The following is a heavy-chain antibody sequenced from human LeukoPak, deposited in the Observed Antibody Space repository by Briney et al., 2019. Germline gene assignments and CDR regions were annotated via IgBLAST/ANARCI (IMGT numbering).Heavy chain of an antibody. CDR1: GGSISSYY. CDR2: IYYSGST. J-gene: IGHJ5*02. D-gene: IGHD3-10*01. CDR3: ARGGYYGSGNDFRFDP. Sequence: SETLSLTCTVSGGSISSYYWSWIRQPPGKGLEWIGYIYYSGSTNYKPSVKSRVTISVDTSKNQFSLKLSSVTAADTAVYYCARGGYYGSGNDFRFDPWGQGTLVTVSS. V-gene: IGHV4-59*01.